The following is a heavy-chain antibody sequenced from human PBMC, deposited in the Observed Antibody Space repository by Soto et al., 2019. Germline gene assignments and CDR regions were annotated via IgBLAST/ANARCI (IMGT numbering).Heavy chain of an antibody. CDR1: GYTFTSYD. V-gene: IGHV1-8*01. D-gene: IGHD1-7*01. J-gene: IGHJ6*03. Sequence: ASVKVSCKASGYTFTSYDINWVRQATGQGLEWMGWMNPNSGNTGYAQKFQGRVTMTRNTSISTAYMELSSLRSEDTAVYYCARGVGITGTYYYYMDVWGKGTTVTVSS. CDR3: ARGVGITGTYYYYMDV. CDR2: MNPNSGNT.